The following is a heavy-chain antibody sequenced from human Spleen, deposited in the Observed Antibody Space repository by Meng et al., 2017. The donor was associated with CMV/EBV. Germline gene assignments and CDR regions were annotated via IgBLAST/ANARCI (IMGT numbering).Heavy chain of an antibody. D-gene: IGHD3-3*01. CDR1: GGTITNYA. CDR3: AREFTHFDFWSGYWFDP. Sequence: ASVKVSCKASGGTITNYAISWVRQAPGQGLEWMGWISGKSGDTRYAQKLQDRVTMTIDILTSTSYMELRSLRSDDTAVYYCAREFTHFDFWSGYWFDPWGQGTLVTVSS. CDR2: ISGKSGDT. V-gene: IGHV1-18*01. J-gene: IGHJ5*02.